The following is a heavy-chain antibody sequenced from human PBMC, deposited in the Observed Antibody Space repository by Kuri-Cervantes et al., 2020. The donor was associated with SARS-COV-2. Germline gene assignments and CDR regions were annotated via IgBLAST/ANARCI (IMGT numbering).Heavy chain of an antibody. CDR2: INSDGSST. Sequence: LSLTCAASGFTFSSYWMHWVRQAPGKGLVWVSRINSDGSSTTYADSVKGRFTISRDNSKNTLYLQMNSLRAEDTAVYYCARSTWGSGHYYGMDVWGQGTMVTVSS. CDR3: ARSTWGSGHYYGMDV. D-gene: IGHD7-27*01. J-gene: IGHJ6*02. V-gene: IGHV3-74*01. CDR1: GFTFSSYW.